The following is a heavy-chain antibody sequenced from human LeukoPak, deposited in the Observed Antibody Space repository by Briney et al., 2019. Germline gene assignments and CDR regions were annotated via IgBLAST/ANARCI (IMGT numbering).Heavy chain of an antibody. CDR2: ISSSSSYI. V-gene: IGHV3-21*01. D-gene: IGHD1-26*01. CDR1: GFTFSSYS. J-gene: IGHJ4*02. Sequence: GGSLRLSCAASGFTFSSYSMNWVRQAPGKGLEWVSSISSSSSYIYYADSVKGRFTISRDNAKNSLYLQMNSLRAEDTAVYYCAREPPRNVGATPDFDYWGQGTLVTVSS. CDR3: AREPPRNVGATPDFDY.